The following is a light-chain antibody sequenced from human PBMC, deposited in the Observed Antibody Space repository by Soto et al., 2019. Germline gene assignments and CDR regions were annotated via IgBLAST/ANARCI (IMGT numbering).Light chain of an antibody. CDR1: QSVSSSY. CDR3: QQYGSSPPLT. V-gene: IGKV3-20*01. Sequence: EIVLTQSPGTLSLSPGERATLSCRASQSVSSSYLAWYQQKPGQAPRLLIYGASSRATGIPDRFSGSGSGTDFTLTISRLEPEDFAVYYCQQYGSSPPLTFGGGNKVDIK. J-gene: IGKJ4*01. CDR2: GAS.